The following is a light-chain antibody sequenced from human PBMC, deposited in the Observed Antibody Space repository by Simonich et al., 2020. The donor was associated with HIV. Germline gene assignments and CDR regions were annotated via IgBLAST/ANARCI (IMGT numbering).Light chain of an antibody. V-gene: IGKV4-1*01. CDR2: WAS. CDR3: QQYYGAPIT. Sequence: DILMTQSPDSLAESLGERAPITCKSSKSILYNSNHKNYLAWYQQKPGQPPKLLIYWASTRESGVPDRFSGSGSGTDFTLTISSLQAEDVAVYYCQQYYGAPITFGQGTRLEI. J-gene: IGKJ5*01. CDR1: KSILYNSNHKNY.